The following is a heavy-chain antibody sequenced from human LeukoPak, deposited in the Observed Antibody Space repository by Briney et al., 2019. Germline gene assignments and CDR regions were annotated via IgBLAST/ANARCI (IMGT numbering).Heavy chain of an antibody. J-gene: IGHJ6*02. CDR1: GFTFRNYG. V-gene: IGHV3-33*01. Sequence: GTSLRLSCAASGFTFRNYGMRWVRQAPGKGLEWVAIIWYDGSRKYYLDSVKGRFTISRDNSKNMLYLQMSSLRAEDTAVYYCARDRGWFGEFSLRQYYYGMDVWGQGTTVTVSS. D-gene: IGHD3-10*01. CDR2: IWYDGSRK. CDR3: ARDRGWFGEFSLRQYYYGMDV.